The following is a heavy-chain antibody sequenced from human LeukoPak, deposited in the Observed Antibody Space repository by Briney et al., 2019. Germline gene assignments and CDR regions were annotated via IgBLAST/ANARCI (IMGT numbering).Heavy chain of an antibody. J-gene: IGHJ1*01. D-gene: IGHD2-21*02. Sequence: ASVKVSCKVSGYTLTELSMHWVRQAPGKGLEWMGGFDPEDGETIYAQKFQGRVTMTEDTSTDTAYMELSSLRSEDTAVYYCARDPLAYCGGDCSLRHWGQGTLVTVSS. CDR3: ARDPLAYCGGDCSLRH. CDR2: FDPEDGET. V-gene: IGHV1-24*01. CDR1: GYTLTELS.